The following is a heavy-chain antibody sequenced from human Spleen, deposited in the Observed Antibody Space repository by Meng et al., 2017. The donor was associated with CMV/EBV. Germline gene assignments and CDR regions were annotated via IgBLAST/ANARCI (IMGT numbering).Heavy chain of an antibody. Sequence: QGSGPGPVNPSQTLPPTCTVSGRSIRSCDYYWSWTRQPPGKGLEWIGYIYYSGSTYYNPSLKSRVTISVDTSKNQFSLKLSSVTAADTAVYYCARGRTYYDFWSGYPNNWFDPWGQGTLVTVSS. V-gene: IGHV4-30-4*08. CDR2: IYYSGST. CDR3: ARGRTYYDFWSGYPNNWFDP. J-gene: IGHJ5*02. D-gene: IGHD3-3*01. CDR1: GRSIRSCDYY.